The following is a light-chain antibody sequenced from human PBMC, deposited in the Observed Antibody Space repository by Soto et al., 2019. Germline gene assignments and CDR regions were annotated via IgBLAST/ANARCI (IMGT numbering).Light chain of an antibody. CDR2: KAS. CDR1: QSISSW. V-gene: IGKV1-5*03. CDR3: QQYNSYSRT. Sequence: DIQMTQSPSTLSASVGNRVTITCRASQSISSWLAWYQQKPGKAPKLLIDKASSLESGVPSRFSGSGSGTEITLTISSLQPDDFATYYCQQYNSYSRTFGQGTKLEIK. J-gene: IGKJ2*02.